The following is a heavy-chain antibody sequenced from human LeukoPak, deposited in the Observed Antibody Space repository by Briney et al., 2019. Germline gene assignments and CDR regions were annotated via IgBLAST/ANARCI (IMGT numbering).Heavy chain of an antibody. V-gene: IGHV4-4*07. J-gene: IGHJ6*03. Sequence: SETLSLTCTVSGGSISSYYWSWIRQPAGKGLEWIGRIYTSGSTNYNPSLKSRVTMSVDTSKNQFSLKLSSVTAADTAVYYCARELIVVVPAAIPQPYYYYYYMDVWGKGTTVTVSS. CDR2: IYTSGST. CDR1: GGSISSYY. CDR3: ARELIVVVPAAIPQPYYYYYYMDV. D-gene: IGHD2-2*01.